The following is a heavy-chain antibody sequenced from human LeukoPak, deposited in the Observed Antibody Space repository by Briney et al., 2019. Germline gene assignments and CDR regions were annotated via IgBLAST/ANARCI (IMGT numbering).Heavy chain of an antibody. D-gene: IGHD6-13*01. CDR2: INPNGGDT. V-gene: IGHV1-2*06. Sequence: GASVKVSCKASGYTFAACFIHWVRQAPGQGLEWMGRINPNGGDTNYAQKFQGRVTMTGDTSISTAYMELSSLRSDDTAMYYCARVGFTSSWSNFDYWGQGTLVTVSS. CDR1: GYTFAACF. CDR3: ARVGFTSSWSNFDY. J-gene: IGHJ4*02.